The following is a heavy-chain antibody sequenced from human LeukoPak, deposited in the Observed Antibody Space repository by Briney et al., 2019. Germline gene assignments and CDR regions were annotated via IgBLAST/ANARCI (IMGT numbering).Heavy chain of an antibody. V-gene: IGHV4-34*01. D-gene: IGHD6-19*01. J-gene: IGHJ5*02. CDR1: GGSFSGYY. CDR3: ARGLPLVGNGWYRGPKNNWFDP. Sequence: SETLSLTCAVYGGSFSGYYWSWIRQPPGKGLEWIGEINHSGSTNYNPSLKSRVTISVDTSKNQFSLKLSSVTAADTAVYYCARGLPLVGNGWYRGPKNNWFDPWGQGTLVTVSS. CDR2: INHSGST.